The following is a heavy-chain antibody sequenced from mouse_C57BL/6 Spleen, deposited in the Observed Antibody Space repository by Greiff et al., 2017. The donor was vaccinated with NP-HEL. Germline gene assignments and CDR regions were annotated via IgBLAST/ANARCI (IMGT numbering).Heavy chain of an antibody. Sequence: EVQLQQSGPELVKPGASVKIPCKASGYTFTDYNMDWVKQSHGKSLEWIGDITPNNGGTIYNQKFKGKATLTVDKSSSTAYMELRSLTSEDTAVFYCAREDYYGSSPVANWGQGTLVTVSA. D-gene: IGHD1-1*01. V-gene: IGHV1-18*01. CDR2: ITPNNGGT. J-gene: IGHJ3*01. CDR1: GYTFTDYN. CDR3: AREDYYGSSPVAN.